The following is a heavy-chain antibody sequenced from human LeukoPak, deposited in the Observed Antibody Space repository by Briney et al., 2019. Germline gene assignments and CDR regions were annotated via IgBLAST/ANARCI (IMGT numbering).Heavy chain of an antibody. CDR2: INHSGST. CDR3: ARGGDYYGSGIPFDY. D-gene: IGHD3-10*01. CDR1: GGSFSGYQ. V-gene: IGHV4-34*01. J-gene: IGHJ4*02. Sequence: PSETLSLTCAVYGGSFSGYQWSWIRQPPGKGLEWIGEINHSGSTNYSPSLKSRLTISQDTSQNQFSLKLSSVTAADTAVYYCARGGDYYGSGIPFDYWGQGTLVTVSS.